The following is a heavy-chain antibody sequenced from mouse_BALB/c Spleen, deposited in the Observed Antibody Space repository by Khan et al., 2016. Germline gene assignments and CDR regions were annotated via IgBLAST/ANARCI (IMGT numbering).Heavy chain of an antibody. CDR1: GFTFTDYY. Sequence: EVELEESGGGLEQPGGSLRLSCATSGFTFTDYYMSWVRQPPGKALEWLGFIRNKANGYTTVYSASVKGRFTISRDNSQSILYLQMNILRAEDSATYYFARDNYAMDYWGQGTSVTVSS. CDR2: IRNKANGYTT. V-gene: IGHV7-3*02. J-gene: IGHJ4*01. CDR3: ARDNYAMDY.